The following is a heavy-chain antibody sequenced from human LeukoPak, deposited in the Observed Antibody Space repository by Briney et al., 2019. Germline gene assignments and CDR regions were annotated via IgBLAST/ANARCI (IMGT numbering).Heavy chain of an antibody. CDR2: VYYRSTWST. D-gene: IGHD2-21*02. Sequence: SQTLSLTCVISGDSLSSTSAEWSWIRQSPSRGLEWLGNVYYRSTWSTNYAVSVKGRITISADTSKNLFSLHLTSVTPEDSALYFCAREGVTYFFDHWGQGTLVTVSS. V-gene: IGHV6-1*01. CDR1: GDSLSSTSAE. J-gene: IGHJ4*02. CDR3: AREGVTYFFDH.